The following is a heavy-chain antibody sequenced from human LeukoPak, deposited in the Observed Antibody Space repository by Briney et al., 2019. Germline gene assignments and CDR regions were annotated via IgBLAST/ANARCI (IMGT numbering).Heavy chain of an antibody. V-gene: IGHV1-2*04. CDR2: INPNSGGT. CDR1: GYTFTGYY. J-gene: IGHJ6*03. Sequence: ASVKVSCKASGYTFTGYYMHWVRQAPGQGLEWMGWINPNSGGTNYAQKFQGWVTMTRDTSISTAYMELSSLRSEDTAVYYCARERGKAAAGRYYYYYYYMDVWGKGTTVTVSS. D-gene: IGHD6-13*01. CDR3: ARERGKAAAGRYYYYYYYMDV.